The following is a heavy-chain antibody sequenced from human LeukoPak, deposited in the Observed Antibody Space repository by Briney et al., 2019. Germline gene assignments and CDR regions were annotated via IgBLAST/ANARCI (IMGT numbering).Heavy chain of an antibody. J-gene: IGHJ5*02. Sequence: PGGFLRLSCTASGFTFGDYAMSWFRQAPGKGLEWVGFIRSKAYGGTTEYAASVKGRFTISRDDSKSIAYLQMNSLKTEDTAVYYCTRPKVAATPGWFDPWGQGTLVTVSS. CDR3: TRPKVAATPGWFDP. D-gene: IGHD2-15*01. V-gene: IGHV3-49*03. CDR2: IRSKAYGGTT. CDR1: GFTFGDYA.